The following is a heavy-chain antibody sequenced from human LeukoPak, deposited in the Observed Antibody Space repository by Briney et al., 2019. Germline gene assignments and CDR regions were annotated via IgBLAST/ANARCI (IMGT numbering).Heavy chain of an antibody. J-gene: IGHJ4*02. V-gene: IGHV1-18*01. CDR1: GYTFTTYG. D-gene: IGHD3-22*01. CDR2: ISTYNAIT. Sequence: VASVKVSCKASGYTFTTYGISWVRQAPGRGLEWMGWISTYNAITNYAQKLQGRVTMTTDTSTSTSYMELRSLRSDDTAVYYCARAITMIVVKSYFDYWGQGTLVTVSS. CDR3: ARAITMIVVKSYFDY.